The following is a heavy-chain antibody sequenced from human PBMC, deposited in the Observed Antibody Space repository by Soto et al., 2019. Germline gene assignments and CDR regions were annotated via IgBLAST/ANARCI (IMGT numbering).Heavy chain of an antibody. CDR1: GGTFSSYA. CDR2: IIPIFGTA. V-gene: IGHV1-69*12. Sequence: QVQLVQSGTEVKKPGSSVKVSCKASGGTFSSYAFIWVRQAPGQGLAWMGGIIPIFGTADYAQMFQDRVTITADESTSTAYMELSSLRSEDTAVYYCAKSPELELYGPPAIWGQGTLVTVSS. CDR3: AKSPELELYGPPAI. D-gene: IGHD1-7*01. J-gene: IGHJ4*02.